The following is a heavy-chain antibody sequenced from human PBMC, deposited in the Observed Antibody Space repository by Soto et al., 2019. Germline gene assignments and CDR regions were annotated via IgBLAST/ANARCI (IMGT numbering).Heavy chain of an antibody. CDR3: ARGGGWRWTPT. J-gene: IGHJ4*02. D-gene: IGHD3-3*01. CDR1: GGSLSGYY. CDR2: ITPGGSA. V-gene: IGHV4-34*01. Sequence: QVQLQQRGAGLLKPSETLSLTCVVYGGSLSGYYWSWIRQLPGKGLEWIGEITPGGSAAYHPSLMRRATISLDTSNNQISLELNSVTAADTGIYYCARGGGWRWTPTWGQGTLVTVSS.